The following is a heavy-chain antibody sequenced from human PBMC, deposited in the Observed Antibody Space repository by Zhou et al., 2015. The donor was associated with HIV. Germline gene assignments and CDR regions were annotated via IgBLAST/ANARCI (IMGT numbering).Heavy chain of an antibody. CDR1: GGTFSSYA. CDR3: ARDRPGSADSSGLPSSYYYGMDV. D-gene: IGHD3-22*01. CDR2: IIPIFGTA. J-gene: IGHJ6*02. V-gene: IGHV1-69*01. Sequence: QVQLVQSGAEVKKPGSSVKVSCKASGGTFSSYAISWVRQAPGQGLEWMGGIIPIFGTANYAQKFQGRVTITADESTSTAYMELSSLRSEDTAVYYCARDRPGSADSSGLPSSYYYGMDVWGQGTTVTVSS.